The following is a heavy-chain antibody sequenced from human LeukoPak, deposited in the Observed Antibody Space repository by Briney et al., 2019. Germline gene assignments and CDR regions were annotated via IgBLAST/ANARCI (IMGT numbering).Heavy chain of an antibody. Sequence: GGSLRLSCAASGFTFSSYSMNWVRQAPGKGLEWVSSISSSSSYIYYADSVKGRFTISRDNAKNSLYLQMTSLRVEDTAVYYSARDHYGDYGFDYWGQGTLVTVSS. CDR2: ISSSSSYI. D-gene: IGHD4-17*01. V-gene: IGHV3-21*01. J-gene: IGHJ4*02. CDR3: ARDHYGDYGFDY. CDR1: GFTFSSYS.